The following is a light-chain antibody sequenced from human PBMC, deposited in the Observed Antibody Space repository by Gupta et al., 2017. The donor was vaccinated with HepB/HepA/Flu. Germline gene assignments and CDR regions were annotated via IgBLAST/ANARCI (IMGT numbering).Light chain of an antibody. Sequence: QSALTQPASVSGSRGQSITISCTGTSSDVGNYNFVSWYQHHPGKAPKLLIYEVNKRPSGASNRFSGSWSGNTASLTVSGLQTDDEADYYCCSYAGRSVWVFGGGTKLTVL. CDR3: CSYAGRSVWV. V-gene: IGLV2-23*02. CDR2: EVN. J-gene: IGLJ3*02. CDR1: SSDVGNYNF.